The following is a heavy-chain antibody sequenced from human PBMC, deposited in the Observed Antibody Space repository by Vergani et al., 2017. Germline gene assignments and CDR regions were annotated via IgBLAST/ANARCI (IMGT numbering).Heavy chain of an antibody. CDR2: IYYSGST. D-gene: IGHD6-13*01. CDR3: ARDRAAAGTWYFDY. Sequence: QLQLQESGPGLVKPSQTLSLTCTVSGGSISSGGYYWSWIRQHPGKGLEWIGYIYYSGSTYYNPSLKSRVTISVDTSKNQFSLKLSSVTAADTAVYYCARDRAAAGTWYFDYWGQGTLVTVSS. V-gene: IGHV4-31*03. CDR1: GGSISSGGYY. J-gene: IGHJ4*02.